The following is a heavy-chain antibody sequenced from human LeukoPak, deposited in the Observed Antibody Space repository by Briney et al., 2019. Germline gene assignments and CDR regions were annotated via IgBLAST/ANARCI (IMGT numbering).Heavy chain of an antibody. J-gene: IGHJ4*02. Sequence: SETLSLTCTVSGGSISSHYWSWIRQPPGKGLEWIGYIYYSGSTNYNPPLKSRVTISVDTPKNQFSLKLSSVTAADTAVYYCARDRGDSRPLDYWGQGTLVTVSS. CDR3: ARDRGDSRPLDY. D-gene: IGHD3-10*01. V-gene: IGHV4-59*11. CDR2: IYYSGST. CDR1: GGSISSHY.